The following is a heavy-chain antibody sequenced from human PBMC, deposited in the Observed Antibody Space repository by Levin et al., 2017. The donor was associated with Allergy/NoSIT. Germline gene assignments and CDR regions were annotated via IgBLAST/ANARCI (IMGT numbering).Heavy chain of an antibody. CDR3: AKDPGWRIQLWLPVDY. Sequence: GESLKISCAASGFTFSSYGMHWVRQAPGKGLEWVAVISYDGSNKYYADSVKGRFTISRDNSKNTLYLQMNSLRAEDTAVYYCAKDPGWRIQLWLPVDYWGQGTLVTVSS. CDR1: GFTFSSYG. V-gene: IGHV3-30*18. J-gene: IGHJ4*02. CDR2: ISYDGSNK. D-gene: IGHD5-18*01.